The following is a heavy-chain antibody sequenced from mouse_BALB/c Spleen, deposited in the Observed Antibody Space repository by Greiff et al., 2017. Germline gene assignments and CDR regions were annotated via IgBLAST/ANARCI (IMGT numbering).Heavy chain of an antibody. Sequence: EVQLVESGGGLVQPGGSRKLSCAASGFTFSSFGMHWVRQAPEKGLEWVAYISSGSSTIYYADTVKGRFTISRDNPKNTLFLQMTSLRSEDTAMYYCARGGYLDYWGQGTTLTVSS. CDR1: GFTFSSFG. J-gene: IGHJ2*01. CDR3: ARGGYLDY. CDR2: ISSGSSTI. V-gene: IGHV5-17*02.